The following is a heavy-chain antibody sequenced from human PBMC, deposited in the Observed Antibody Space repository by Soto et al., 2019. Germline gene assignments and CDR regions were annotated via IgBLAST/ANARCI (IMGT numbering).Heavy chain of an antibody. V-gene: IGHV1-69*06. D-gene: IGHD5-18*01. J-gene: IGHJ4*02. CDR2: IIPVFGTG. CDR1: GGTFSSYA. Sequence: SVKVSCKASGGTFSSYAISWVRQAPGQGLEWMGGIIPVFGTGIYAQKFQGRVTITADKSTNTAYMELSSLRSEDTAVYFCARVGGTGGYTYGLDYWGQGTLVTVSS. CDR3: ARVGGTGGYTYGLDY.